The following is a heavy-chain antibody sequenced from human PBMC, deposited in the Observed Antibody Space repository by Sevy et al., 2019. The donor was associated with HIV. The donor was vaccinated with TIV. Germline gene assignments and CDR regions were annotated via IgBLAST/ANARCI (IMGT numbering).Heavy chain of an antibody. CDR3: AMNYYDSSGSSFFFDY. CDR1: GFTFSSYG. V-gene: IGHV3-33*01. D-gene: IGHD3-22*01. CDR2: IWYDGSNK. J-gene: IGHJ4*02. Sequence: GGSLRLSCAASGFTFSSYGMHWVRQAPGMGLEWVAVIWYDGSNKYYADSVKGRFTISRDNSKNTLYLQMNSLRAEDTAVYYCAMNYYDSSGSSFFFDYWGQRTLVTVSS.